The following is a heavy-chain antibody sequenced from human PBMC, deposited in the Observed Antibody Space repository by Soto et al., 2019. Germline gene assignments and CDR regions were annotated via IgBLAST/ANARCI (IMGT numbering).Heavy chain of an antibody. CDR2: THYSGNT. CDR1: GGSISSSSYY. J-gene: IGHJ3*02. D-gene: IGHD1-7*01. CDR3: AIPWGNANYHQFPTATDI. Sequence: PSETLSLTCTVSGGSISSSSYYWGWIRQPPGQGLEWIGSTHYSGNTYYNPSLKSRVIIFVDTSKNQFSMKLSSVTAADTAVYYCAIPWGNANYHQFPTATDISCQGTM. V-gene: IGHV4-39*01.